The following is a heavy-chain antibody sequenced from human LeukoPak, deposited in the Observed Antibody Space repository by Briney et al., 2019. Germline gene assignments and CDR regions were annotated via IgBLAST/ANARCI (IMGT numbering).Heavy chain of an antibody. J-gene: IGHJ4*02. CDR3: AGYYYDSSGYHY. D-gene: IGHD3-22*01. CDR2: IYSGGST. Sequence: GGSLRLSCAASGFTVSSNYMSLVRQAPGKGLEWVSVIYSGGSTYYADSVKGRFTISRDNSKNTLYLQMNSLRAEDTAVYYCAGYYYDSSGYHYWGQGTLVTVSS. V-gene: IGHV3-66*01. CDR1: GFTVSSNY.